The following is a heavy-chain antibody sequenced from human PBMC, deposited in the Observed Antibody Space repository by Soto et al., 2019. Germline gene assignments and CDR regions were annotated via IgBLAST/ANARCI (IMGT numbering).Heavy chain of an antibody. D-gene: IGHD2-21*02. CDR1: GFPFSTYG. CDR3: AKVAQGDPLISDYGMDV. Sequence: GSLRLSCAASGFPFSTYGMHWVRQAPGKGLEWVALMSFDANNKYYADSVKGRFTVSRDNSRNTLYLQMNSLRAEDTAVYYCAKVAQGDPLISDYGMDVWGQGTTVTVSS. J-gene: IGHJ6*02. CDR2: MSFDANNK. V-gene: IGHV3-30*18.